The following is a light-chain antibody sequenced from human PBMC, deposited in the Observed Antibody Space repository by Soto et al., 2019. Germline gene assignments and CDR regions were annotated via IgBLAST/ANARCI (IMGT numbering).Light chain of an antibody. CDR2: HAS. Sequence: DSQITQSPSSLPSSVGDRVTITCRASQSISNCLAWYQQKPGTAPKVLIYHASNLQTGVPSRFSGSGSGTEFTLTISSLQPDDFATYYCQHYNSYSFGQGTKVDI. J-gene: IGKJ1*01. V-gene: IGKV1-5*01. CDR3: QHYNSYS. CDR1: QSISNC.